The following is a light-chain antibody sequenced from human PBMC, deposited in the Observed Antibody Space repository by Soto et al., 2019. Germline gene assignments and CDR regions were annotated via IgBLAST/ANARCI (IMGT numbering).Light chain of an antibody. CDR2: DVT. V-gene: IGLV2-11*01. CDR3: CSYAGSYTHV. Sequence: QSVLTQPRSVSGSPGQSVTISCTGNSSDVGGYNFVSWYQQYPGKAPKLIIYDVTKGPSGVPDRFSGSKSGNTASLTISGLQTDDEADYYCCSYAGSYTHVFGTGTKLTVL. J-gene: IGLJ1*01. CDR1: SSDVGGYNF.